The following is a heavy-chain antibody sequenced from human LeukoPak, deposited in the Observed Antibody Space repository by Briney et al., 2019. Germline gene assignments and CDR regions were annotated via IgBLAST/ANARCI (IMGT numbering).Heavy chain of an antibody. CDR1: GYTFTSYG. V-gene: IGHV1-18*01. CDR2: ISAYNGNT. Sequence: ASVKVSCKASGYTFTSYGISWVRQAPGQGLEWMGWISAYNGNTNYAQKLQGRVTMTTDTSTSTAHMELRSLRSDDTAVYYCARGYCSGGSCQSFDYWGQGTLVTVSS. D-gene: IGHD2-15*01. J-gene: IGHJ4*02. CDR3: ARGYCSGGSCQSFDY.